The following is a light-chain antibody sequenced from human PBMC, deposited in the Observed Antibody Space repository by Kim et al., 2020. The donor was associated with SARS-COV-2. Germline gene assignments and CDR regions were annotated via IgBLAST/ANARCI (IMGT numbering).Light chain of an antibody. CDR3: QQYYSYPQT. Sequence: ASVGDRATITCRASQDISHYLAWFQQQPGKAPKSLIHAASVLQSGVPSKFSGSGSGTDFTLTISSLQPEDFATYYCQQYYSYPQTFGGGTKVDIK. CDR2: AAS. V-gene: IGKV1-16*02. J-gene: IGKJ4*01. CDR1: QDISHY.